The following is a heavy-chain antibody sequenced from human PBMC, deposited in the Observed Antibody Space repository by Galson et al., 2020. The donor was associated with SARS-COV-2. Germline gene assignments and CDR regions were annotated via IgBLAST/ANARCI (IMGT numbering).Heavy chain of an antibody. CDR3: ARVVDPSGYGSGHDY. J-gene: IGHJ4*02. CDR2: IYCHGTT. Sequence: ETSETLSLTCTVSGGSISSCDFCWSWIRQPPGKGLEWIGYIYCHGTTYYNPSLKSRLTASVDTSKNQFSLNLSSVTAADTAVYYCARVVDPSGYGSGHDYWGQGTLVTVSS. V-gene: IGHV4-30-4*01. D-gene: IGHD3-22*01. CDR1: GGSISSCDFC.